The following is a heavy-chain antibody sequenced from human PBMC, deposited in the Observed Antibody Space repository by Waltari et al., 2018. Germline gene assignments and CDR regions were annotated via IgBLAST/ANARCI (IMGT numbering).Heavy chain of an antibody. J-gene: IGHJ3*02. D-gene: IGHD3-3*01. CDR1: GFSLSTSGVG. CDR2: IYWNDDK. CDR3: AQRMRTSIFGWSDAFDI. V-gene: IGHV2-5*01. Sequence: QITLKESGPTLVKPTQTLTLTCTFSGFSLSTSGVGVGWIRQPPGKALEWLALIYWNDDKRYSPALKSRLTITKDTAKNQVVLTMTNMDPVDTATYYCAQRMRTSIFGWSDAFDIWGQGTMVTVSS.